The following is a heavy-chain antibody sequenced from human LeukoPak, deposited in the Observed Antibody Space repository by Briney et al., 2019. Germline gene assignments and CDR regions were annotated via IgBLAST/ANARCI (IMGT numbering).Heavy chain of an antibody. CDR1: GFTFDDYG. CDR2: INWNGGST. CDR3: ARDLSYSTYPLH. D-gene: IGHD4-11*01. V-gene: IGHV3-20*04. Sequence: RPGGSVRLSCAASGFTFDDYGMSWVRQAPGKGLEWVSGINWNGGSTGYADSVKGRFTISRDNAKNSLYLQMNSLRAEDTALYYCARDLSYSTYPLHWGQGTLVTVSS. J-gene: IGHJ4*02.